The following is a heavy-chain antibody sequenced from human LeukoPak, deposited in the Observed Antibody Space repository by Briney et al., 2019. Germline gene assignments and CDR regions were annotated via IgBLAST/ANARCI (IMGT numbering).Heavy chain of an antibody. J-gene: IGHJ4*02. CDR1: GFTFSSYW. Sequence: GGSLRLSCAASGFTFSSYWMSWVRQAPGKGLEWVANIKQDGSEKYYVDSVKGRFTISRDKAKNSLYLQMNNLRAEDTAVYYCASXGWSIAATTKXXKVDYWGQXTLVXXSS. CDR3: ASXGWSIAATTKXXKVDY. D-gene: IGHD6-6*01. V-gene: IGHV3-7*01. CDR2: IKQDGSEK.